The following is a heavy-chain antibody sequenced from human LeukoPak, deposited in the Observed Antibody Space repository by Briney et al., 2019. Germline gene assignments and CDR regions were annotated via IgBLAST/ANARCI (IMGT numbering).Heavy chain of an antibody. J-gene: IGHJ4*02. D-gene: IGHD2-15*01. CDR3: AKSGSRCSGGSCLDY. Sequence: GGPLRLSCAASGFTFDDYAMHWVRQAPGKGLEWVSGISWDSGSIGYADSVKGRFTISRDNAKNSLYLQMNSLRAEDTALYYCAKSGSRCSGGSCLDYWGQGTLVTVSS. CDR1: GFTFDDYA. V-gene: IGHV3-9*01. CDR2: ISWDSGSI.